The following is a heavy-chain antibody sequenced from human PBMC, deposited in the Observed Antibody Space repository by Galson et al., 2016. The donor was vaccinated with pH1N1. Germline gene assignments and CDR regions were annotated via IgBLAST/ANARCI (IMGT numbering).Heavy chain of an antibody. CDR3: VRAIGGAASY. D-gene: IGHD6-13*01. J-gene: IGHJ4*02. CDR2: IKQDGSEI. Sequence: AASGFSFSDYWISWVRQAPGKGLEWVANIKQDGSEIYYVDSVKGRCTISRDNAKNSVSLQMNSLRVEDTGVYYCVRAIGGAASYWGQGTLVTVSS. V-gene: IGHV3-7*01. CDR1: GFSFSDYW.